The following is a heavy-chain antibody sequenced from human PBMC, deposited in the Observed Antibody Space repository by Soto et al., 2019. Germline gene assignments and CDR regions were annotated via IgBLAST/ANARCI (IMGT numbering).Heavy chain of an antibody. V-gene: IGHV3-53*02. Sequence: EVQLVETGGGLIQPGGSLRLSCAASGFTVTSNYMSWVRQAPGKGLEWVSVIYSGGNTYYADSVKGRFTISRDNSKNTLYLQMDSLRAEDTAVYYCARGTLPRGGGAFDIWGQGTMVSVSS. D-gene: IGHD3-10*01. J-gene: IGHJ3*02. CDR3: ARGTLPRGGGAFDI. CDR2: IYSGGNT. CDR1: GFTVTSNY.